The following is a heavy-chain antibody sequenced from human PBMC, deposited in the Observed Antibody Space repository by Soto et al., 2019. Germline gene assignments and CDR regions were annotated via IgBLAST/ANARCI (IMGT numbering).Heavy chain of an antibody. J-gene: IGHJ4*02. Sequence: GESLKISCAASGFTFSNYGMHWVRQAPGKGLDWVALTWNDGSNKYYTDSVKGRFTISRDNSKNTLYLQMNSLRAEDTALYYCARDMGYSSGHGFDLWGQGTLVTVSS. CDR3: ARDMGYSSGHGFDL. V-gene: IGHV3-33*01. D-gene: IGHD6-19*01. CDR2: TWNDGSNK. CDR1: GFTFSNYG.